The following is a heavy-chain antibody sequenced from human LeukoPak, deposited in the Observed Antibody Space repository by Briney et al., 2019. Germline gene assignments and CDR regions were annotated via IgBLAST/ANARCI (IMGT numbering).Heavy chain of an antibody. CDR1: GFTVSSNY. CDR3: AKDLHYGSADY. CDR2: IYSGGST. V-gene: IGHV3-66*01. J-gene: IGHJ4*02. Sequence: PGGSLRLSCAASGFTVSSNYMSWVRQAPGKGLEWVSVIYSGGSTYYADSVKARFTISRDNSKNTLYLKMNSLRAEDTAVYYCAKDLHYGSADYWGQGTLVTVSS. D-gene: IGHD3-10*01.